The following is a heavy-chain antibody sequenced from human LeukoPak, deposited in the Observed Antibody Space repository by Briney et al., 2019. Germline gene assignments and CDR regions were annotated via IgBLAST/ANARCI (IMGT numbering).Heavy chain of an antibody. J-gene: IGHJ4*02. CDR3: ARALRYFDWLYDY. D-gene: IGHD3-9*01. V-gene: IGHV1-2*02. CDR1: GYTFTGYY. CDR2: INPNNGGT. Sequence: ASVKVSCKASGYTFTGYYMHWVRQAPGQGLEWMGWINPNNGGTNYAQKLQGRVTMTRDTSISTAYMELSRLRSDDTAVYYCARALRYFDWLYDYWGQGTLVTVSS.